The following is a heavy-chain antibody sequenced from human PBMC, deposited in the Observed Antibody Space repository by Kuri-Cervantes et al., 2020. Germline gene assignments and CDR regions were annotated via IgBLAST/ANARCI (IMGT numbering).Heavy chain of an antibody. CDR3: AREGPYSSSWYAFDY. CDR2: VYTSGST. D-gene: IGHD6-13*01. V-gene: IGHV4-4*07. CDR1: GGSVNNYY. J-gene: IGHJ4*02. Sequence: SETLSLTCTVSGGSVNNYYWSWLRQPAGKGLEWIGRVYTSGSTNYNPSLKSRVTISVDKSKNQFSLKLSSVTAADTAVYYCAREGPYSSSWYAFDYWGQGTLVTVSS.